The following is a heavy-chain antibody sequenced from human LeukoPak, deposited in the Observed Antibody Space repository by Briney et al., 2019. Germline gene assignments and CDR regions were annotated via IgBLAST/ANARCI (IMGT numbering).Heavy chain of an antibody. D-gene: IGHD2-2*01. CDR3: AKDLSQSITSWDY. J-gene: IGHJ4*02. CDR2: ISFDGSNS. V-gene: IGHV3-30*18. Sequence: GRSLKLSCAASGFIFSSYAMHWVRQAPGKGLEWVAVISFDGSNSYYADSVKGRFTISRDNSKNTLYLQVNSLRGEDTAIYHCAKDLSQSITSWDYWGQGTLVTVSS. CDR1: GFIFSSYA.